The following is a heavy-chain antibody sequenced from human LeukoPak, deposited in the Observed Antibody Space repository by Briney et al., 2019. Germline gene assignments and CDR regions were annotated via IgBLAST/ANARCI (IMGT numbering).Heavy chain of an antibody. CDR1: RGSISSYY. J-gene: IGHJ5*02. D-gene: IGHD3-10*01. V-gene: IGHV4-59*01. CDR2: IHYSGST. CDR3: AREGYYGSGSYSIHWFDP. Sequence: SETLSLTCTVSRGSISSYYWSWIRQPPGKGLEWIGYIHYSGSTNYNPSLMSRVTISVDTSKSQFSLKLSSVTAADTAVYYCAREGYYGSGSYSIHWFDPWGQGTLVTVSS.